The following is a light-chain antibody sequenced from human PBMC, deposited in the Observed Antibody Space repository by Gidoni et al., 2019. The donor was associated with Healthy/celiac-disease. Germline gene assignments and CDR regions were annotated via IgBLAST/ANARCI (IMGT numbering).Light chain of an antibody. Sequence: DIQMTQSPSSLSASVGDRVTITCRASQRISSYLNWYQQKPGKAPKLLIYSASSLQSGVPSRFSGSGSGTDFTLTISSLQPEDFATYYCQQCYSNPPYTFXXXTKLEIK. V-gene: IGKV1-39*01. CDR3: QQCYSNPPYT. J-gene: IGKJ2*01. CDR1: QRISSY. CDR2: SAS.